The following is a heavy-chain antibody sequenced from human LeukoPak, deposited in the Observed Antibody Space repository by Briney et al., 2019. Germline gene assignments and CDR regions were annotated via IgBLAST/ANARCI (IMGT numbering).Heavy chain of an antibody. J-gene: IGHJ6*03. V-gene: IGHV1-8*03. CDR3: ARRGTAMGFDYYYYYMDG. D-gene: IGHD5-18*01. CDR1: GYPFTRYV. CDR2: MNPNSGNT. Sequence: GASVSVCYTASGYPFTRYVIIWVRRAAGQGLEGLGWMNPNSGNTGYAQKYQGRVTITRNPSLRPAHMELVSLRSEDTAVYYCARRGTAMGFDYYYYYMDGWGKGTTVTV.